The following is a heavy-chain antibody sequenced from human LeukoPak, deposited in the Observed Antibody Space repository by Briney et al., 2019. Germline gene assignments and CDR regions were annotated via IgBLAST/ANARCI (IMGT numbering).Heavy chain of an antibody. D-gene: IGHD2-21*02. CDR3: VKDLRGVVVTAHFDY. J-gene: IGHJ4*02. CDR1: GFTVSSNY. V-gene: IGHV3-53*05. Sequence: GGSLRLSCAASGFTVSSNYMSWVRQAPGKGLQWVSIIYSGGSTYYADSVKGRFTISRDNSKNTLYLQMNSLRAEDTAVYYCVKDLRGVVVTAHFDYWGQGTLVTVSS. CDR2: IYSGGST.